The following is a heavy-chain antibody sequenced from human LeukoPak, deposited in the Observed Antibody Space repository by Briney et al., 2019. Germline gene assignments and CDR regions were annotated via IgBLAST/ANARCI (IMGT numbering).Heavy chain of an antibody. V-gene: IGHV3-48*02. D-gene: IGHD3-9*01. CDR2: IRTSSEGANLA. Sequence: PGGSLRLSCATSGFKFTDYPMNWVRQAPGKGLEWVSNIRTSSEGANLAFYADSVKGRVTFSRDDAKNTLYLHMHSLRDDDTAVYYCATDQRYAFDYWGQGILVTVSS. CDR3: ATDQRYAFDY. CDR1: GFKFTDYP. J-gene: IGHJ4*02.